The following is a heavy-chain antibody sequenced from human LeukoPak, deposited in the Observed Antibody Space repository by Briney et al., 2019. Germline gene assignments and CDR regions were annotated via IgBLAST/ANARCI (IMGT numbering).Heavy chain of an antibody. J-gene: IGHJ4*02. CDR1: GGSISRGSYY. Sequence: SQTLSLTCTVSGGSISRGSYYWSWIRQPAGKGLEWIGRIYTSGSTNYNPSLKSRVTISVDTSKNQFSLKLSSVTAADTAVYYCARSHADPTVTNFDYWGQGTLVTVSS. CDR2: IYTSGST. CDR3: ARSHADPTVTNFDY. D-gene: IGHD4-17*01. V-gene: IGHV4-61*02.